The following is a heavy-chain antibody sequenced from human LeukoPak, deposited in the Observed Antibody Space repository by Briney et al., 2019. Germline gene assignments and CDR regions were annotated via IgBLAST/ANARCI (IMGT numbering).Heavy chain of an antibody. J-gene: IGHJ6*03. CDR3: ASLYKVRRVRYYYYYMDV. CDR2: IYYSGST. CDR1: GGSISSSSYY. V-gene: IGHV4-39*01. Sequence: PSETLSLPCTVSGGSISSSSYYWGWIRQPPGKGLKWLGSIYYSGSTYYNPSLKNRVTISVDTPKNQFSLQLSSVTAADTAVYYCASLYKVRRVRYYYYYMDVWGKGTTVTVSS. D-gene: IGHD1-14*01.